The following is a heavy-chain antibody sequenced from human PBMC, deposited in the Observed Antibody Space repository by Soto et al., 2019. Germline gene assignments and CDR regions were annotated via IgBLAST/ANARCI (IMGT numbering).Heavy chain of an antibody. CDR1: DRSFRGYY. V-gene: IGHV4-34*01. Sequence: PSETLPHTFAVYDRSFRGYYWSWIRQPPGKGLEWIGEINHSGSTNYNPSLKSRVTISVDTSKNQFSLKLSSVTAADTAVYYCARTRQWTHDWYLDLWGRGTLVTVSS. J-gene: IGHJ2*01. D-gene: IGHD6-19*01. CDR2: INHSGST. CDR3: ARTRQWTHDWYLDL.